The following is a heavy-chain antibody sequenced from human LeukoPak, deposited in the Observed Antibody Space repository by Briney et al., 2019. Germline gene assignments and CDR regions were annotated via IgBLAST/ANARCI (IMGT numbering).Heavy chain of an antibody. CDR3: ATGGYSSGWRNYYYYGMDV. CDR2: IWYDGSNK. Sequence: GGSLRLSCAASGFTFSSCGMHWVRQAPGKGLEWVAVIWYDGSNKYYADSVKGRFTISRDNSKNTLYLQMNSLRAEDTAVYYCATGGYSSGWRNYYYYGMDVWGQGTTVTVSS. V-gene: IGHV3-33*01. CDR1: GFTFSSCG. D-gene: IGHD6-19*01. J-gene: IGHJ6*02.